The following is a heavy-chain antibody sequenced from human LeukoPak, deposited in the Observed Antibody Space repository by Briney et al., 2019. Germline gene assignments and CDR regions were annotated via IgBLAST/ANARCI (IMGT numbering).Heavy chain of an antibody. CDR2: IYYSGST. CDR3: ARGRRDIVVVPAVDY. J-gene: IGHJ4*02. Sequence: PSETLSLTCTVSGGSISSSSYYWGWIRQPPGKGLEWIGSIYYSGSTYYNPSLKSRVTISVDTSKNQFSLKLSSVTAANTAVYYCARGRRDIVVVPAVDYWGQGTLVTVSS. V-gene: IGHV4-39*07. D-gene: IGHD2-2*01. CDR1: GGSISSSSYY.